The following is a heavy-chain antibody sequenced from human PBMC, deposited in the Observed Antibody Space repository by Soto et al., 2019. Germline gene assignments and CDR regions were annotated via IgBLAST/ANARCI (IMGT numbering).Heavy chain of an antibody. CDR3: ARDRSDIVVVVAATPGCYFAY. V-gene: IGHV1-18*01. Sequence: QVQLVQSGAEVKKPGASVKVSCKASGYTFTSYGISWVRQAPGQGLEWMGWISAYNGNTNYAQKLQGRVTMTTDTSTSKAYMELRSLRSDDTAVYYCARDRSDIVVVVAATPGCYFAYWGQGTLVTVSS. CDR2: ISAYNGNT. D-gene: IGHD2-15*01. CDR1: GYTFTSYG. J-gene: IGHJ4*02.